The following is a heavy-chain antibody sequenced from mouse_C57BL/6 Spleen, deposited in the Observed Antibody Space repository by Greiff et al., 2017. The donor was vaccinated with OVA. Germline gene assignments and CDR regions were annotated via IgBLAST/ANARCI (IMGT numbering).Heavy chain of an antibody. CDR3: ARGGLLRALYAMDY. J-gene: IGHJ4*01. CDR2: IYPGSGST. D-gene: IGHD1-1*01. V-gene: IGHV1-55*01. Sequence: QVQLKQPGAELVKPGASVKMSCKASGYTFTSYWITWVKQRPGQGLEWIGDIYPGSGSTNYNEKFKSKATLTVDTSSSTAYMQLSSLTSEDSAVYYCARGGLLRALYAMDYWGQGTSVTVSS. CDR1: GYTFTSYW.